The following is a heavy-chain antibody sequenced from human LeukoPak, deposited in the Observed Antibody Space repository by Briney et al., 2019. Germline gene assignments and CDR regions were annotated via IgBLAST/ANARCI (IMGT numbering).Heavy chain of an antibody. CDR3: ATQSYGLFHY. V-gene: IGHV3-7*01. CDR2: IKPDGTEQ. J-gene: IGHJ4*02. CDR1: GFMLSTHW. D-gene: IGHD4-17*01. Sequence: SGGSLRLSCTASGFMLSTHWMSWVRQAPGKGLEWVANIKPDGTEQYYADSLRGRFTISRDNAKNSLYLQVDSLRGEDTAVYYCATQSYGLFHYWGQGTLVTVSS.